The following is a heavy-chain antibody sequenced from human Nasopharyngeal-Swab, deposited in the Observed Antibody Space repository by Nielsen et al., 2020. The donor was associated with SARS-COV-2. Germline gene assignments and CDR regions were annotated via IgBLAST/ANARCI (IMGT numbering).Heavy chain of an antibody. J-gene: IGHJ4*02. V-gene: IGHV3-30*04. Sequence: GESLKISCAASGFRFSSYTLHWVRQAPGKGLECVAILSFDGSHIEYADSVKGRFTISRDYSKSTLYLQMDSLTDEDTAVYYCARDQVQVWSYVGVYDFWGQGTLVTVSS. D-gene: IGHD3-10*02. CDR2: LSFDGSHI. CDR1: GFRFSSYT. CDR3: ARDQVQVWSYVGVYDF.